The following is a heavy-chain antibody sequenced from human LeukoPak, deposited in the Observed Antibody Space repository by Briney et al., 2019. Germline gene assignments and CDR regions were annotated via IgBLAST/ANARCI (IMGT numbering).Heavy chain of an antibody. D-gene: IGHD6-19*01. CDR2: ISEGGGNT. Sequence: PGGSLRLSCAASGFTFSSYSMNWVRQAPGKGLEWVSAISEGGGNTYYADSVKGRFTISRDNSKNTLYLQMNSLRAEDTAIYYCAKLIAVSGADDYWGQGTLVTVSS. V-gene: IGHV3-23*01. CDR1: GFTFSSYS. CDR3: AKLIAVSGADDY. J-gene: IGHJ4*02.